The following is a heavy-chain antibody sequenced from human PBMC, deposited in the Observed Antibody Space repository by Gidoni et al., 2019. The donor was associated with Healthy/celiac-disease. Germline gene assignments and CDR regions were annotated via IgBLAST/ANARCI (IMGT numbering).Heavy chain of an antibody. J-gene: IGHJ5*02. D-gene: IGHD1-26*01. CDR3: AAIVGATTWFDP. V-gene: IGHV1-58*01. CDR1: GFTFTSSA. CDR2: IVVGSGNT. Sequence: QMQLVQSGPEVQKPGTSVKVSCKASGFTFTSSAVQWVRQARGQRLEWIGWIVVGSGNTNYAQKFQERVTITRDMSTSTAYMELSSLRSEDTAVYYCAAIVGATTWFDPWGQGTLVTVSS.